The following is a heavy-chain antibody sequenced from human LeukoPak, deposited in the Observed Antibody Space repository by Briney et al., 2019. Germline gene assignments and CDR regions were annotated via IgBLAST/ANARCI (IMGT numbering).Heavy chain of an antibody. CDR2: ISSSGSTI. CDR1: GFTFSSYE. V-gene: IGHV3-48*03. J-gene: IGHJ5*02. Sequence: GGSLRLSCAASGFTFSSYEMNWVRQASGKGPEWVSYISSSGSTIYYADSVKGRFTISRDNAKNSLYLQMNSLRAEDTAVYYCARYSSGWTASYNWFDPWGQGTLVTVSS. CDR3: ARYSSGWTASYNWFDP. D-gene: IGHD6-19*01.